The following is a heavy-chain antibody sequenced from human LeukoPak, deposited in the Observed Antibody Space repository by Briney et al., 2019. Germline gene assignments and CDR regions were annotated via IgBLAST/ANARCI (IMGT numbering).Heavy chain of an antibody. CDR1: GFTFISFG. Sequence: GGSLRLSCAASGFTFISFGMHWVRQAPGEGLEWVAYIGYTGTDTYYADSVKGRFTISRDNSKNTVHLQVNSLRAADTALYSCARDLTERKYYIAYWGQGTLVTVSS. D-gene: IGHD2-8*02. CDR3: ARDLTERKYYIAY. V-gene: IGHV3-30*02. CDR2: IGYTGTDT. J-gene: IGHJ4*02.